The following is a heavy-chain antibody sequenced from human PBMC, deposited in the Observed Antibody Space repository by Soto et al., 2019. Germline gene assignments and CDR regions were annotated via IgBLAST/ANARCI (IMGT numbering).Heavy chain of an antibody. CDR2: IFRRDSYT. CDR1: GYSFNTHW. CDR3: ARHSHTECYYRSFNI. D-gene: IGHD3-10*01. Sequence: GESLKISCEASGYSFNTHWIAWVRQMPGKEQEAMAIIFRRDSYTRYGSSFQAQVTMSVAKTINSENLQWLFLEAPETAIYYCARHSHTECYYRSFNIWGLGTLVTVSS. J-gene: IGHJ3*02. V-gene: IGHV5-51*01.